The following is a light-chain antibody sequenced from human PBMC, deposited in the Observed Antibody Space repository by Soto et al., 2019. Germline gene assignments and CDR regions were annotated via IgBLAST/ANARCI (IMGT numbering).Light chain of an antibody. V-gene: IGKV1-5*01. Sequence: DIQMTQSPSTLSASVGDTVTITCRASQNIDKWLAWYQRKPWRAPKLLLYDAYTLQSGVPSRFSGSGFGTDFTLTINSLQPDDSSTYYCQQCRTYYTFGQGTKLEI. CDR1: QNIDKW. CDR3: QQCRTYYT. J-gene: IGKJ2*01. CDR2: DAY.